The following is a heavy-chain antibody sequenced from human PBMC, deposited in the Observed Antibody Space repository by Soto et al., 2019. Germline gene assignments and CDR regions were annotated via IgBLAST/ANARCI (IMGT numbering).Heavy chain of an antibody. V-gene: IGHV3-33*01. Sequence: GGSLRLSCAASGFTFSSYGMHWVRQAPGKGLEWVAVIWYVGSNKYYADSVKGRFTISRDNSKNTLYLQMNSLRAEDTAVYYCASTRLVGATLGWFDPWGQGTLVTVSS. J-gene: IGHJ5*02. D-gene: IGHD1-26*01. CDR2: IWYVGSNK. CDR3: ASTRLVGATLGWFDP. CDR1: GFTFSSYG.